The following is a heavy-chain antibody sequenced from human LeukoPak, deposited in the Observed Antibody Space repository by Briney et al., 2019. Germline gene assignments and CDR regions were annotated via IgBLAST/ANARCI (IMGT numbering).Heavy chain of an antibody. V-gene: IGHV4-31*03. J-gene: IGHJ5*02. CDR2: IYNTGST. D-gene: IGHD2-2*01. CDR1: GGSISSGSDS. Sequence: SETLSLTCTVSGGSISSGSDSWSWIRQLPGKGLEWIGYIYNTGSTYYNPSLESRVTLSVDTSKNQFSLKLSSVTAADTAVYYCARVSCSSASCYGGGWFDPWGQGTLVTVSS. CDR3: ARVSCSSASCYGGGWFDP.